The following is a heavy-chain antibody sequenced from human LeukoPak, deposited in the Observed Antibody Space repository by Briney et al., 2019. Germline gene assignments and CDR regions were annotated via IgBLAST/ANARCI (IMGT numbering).Heavy chain of an antibody. CDR1: GFTVSSNY. D-gene: IGHD6-13*01. V-gene: IGHV3-53*01. Sequence: PGGSLRLSCAASGFTVSSNYMSWVRQAPGKGLEWVSFIYSGGSTYYADSVKGRFTISRDNSKNTLYLQMNSLRAEDTAVYYCARDSHLIAAAAAVAVWGQGTTVTVSS. CDR2: IYSGGST. J-gene: IGHJ6*02. CDR3: ARDSHLIAAAAAVAV.